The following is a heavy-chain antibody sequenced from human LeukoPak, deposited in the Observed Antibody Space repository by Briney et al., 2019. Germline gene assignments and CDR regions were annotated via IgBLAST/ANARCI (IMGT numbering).Heavy chain of an antibody. CDR3: ARDGPTYYYGSESYGMDV. D-gene: IGHD3-10*01. CDR1: GGTFSSYA. J-gene: IGHJ6*02. V-gene: IGHV1-69*04. CDR2: IIPILGIA. Sequence: AASVKVSCKASGGTFSSYAISWVRQAPGQGLEWMGRIIPILGIANYAQKFQGRVTITADKSTSTAYMELSSLRSEDTAGYYCARDGPTYYYGSESYGMDVWGQGTTVTVSS.